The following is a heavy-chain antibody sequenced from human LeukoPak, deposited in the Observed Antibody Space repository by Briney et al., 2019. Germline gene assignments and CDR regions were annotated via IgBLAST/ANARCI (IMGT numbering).Heavy chain of an antibody. CDR2: IEHSDFYT. J-gene: IGHJ4*02. CDR1: GYSLSNFW. V-gene: IGHV5-10-1*01. D-gene: IGHD2/OR15-2a*01. Sequence: GESLKISCKGSGYSLSNFWISWVRQMPEKGLEWIGRIEHSDFYTDSNQSFQGHVTSSTDKSISTAHLQWSSLKASDTAMYYCATHAKGGTTTFFFDDWGQGTLVTVSS. CDR3: ATHAKGGTTTFFFDD.